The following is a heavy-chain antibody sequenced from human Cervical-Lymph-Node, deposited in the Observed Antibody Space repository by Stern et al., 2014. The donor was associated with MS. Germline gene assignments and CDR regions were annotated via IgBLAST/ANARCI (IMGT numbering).Heavy chain of an antibody. CDR3: AREPAVAGTFDY. V-gene: IGHV3-33*01. Sequence: MQLVESGGGVVKPGRSLRLSCAASGFTFSSYGMHWVRQAPGKGMEWGAVICYDRSNKDYADSVKGRFTISRDNSKNTLYLQMNSLRAEDTAVYYCAREPAVAGTFDYWGQGTLFTVSS. CDR1: GFTFSSYG. D-gene: IGHD6-19*01. CDR2: ICYDRSNK. J-gene: IGHJ4*02.